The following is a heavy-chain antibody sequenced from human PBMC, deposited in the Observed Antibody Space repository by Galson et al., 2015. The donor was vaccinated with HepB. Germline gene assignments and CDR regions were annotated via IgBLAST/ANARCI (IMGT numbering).Heavy chain of an antibody. J-gene: IGHJ6*02. CDR3: AKSPDFWSGYPPVDYYYYGMDV. V-gene: IGHV3-23*01. CDR2: LSGNGGST. Sequence: SLRLSCAASGFTFSSYAVSWVRQAPGKGLEWVSALSGNGGSTYYADSVKGRFTISRDNSKNTLYLQMNSLRAEDTAVYYCAKSPDFWSGYPPVDYYYYGMDVWGQGTTVTVSS. D-gene: IGHD3-3*01. CDR1: GFTFSSYA.